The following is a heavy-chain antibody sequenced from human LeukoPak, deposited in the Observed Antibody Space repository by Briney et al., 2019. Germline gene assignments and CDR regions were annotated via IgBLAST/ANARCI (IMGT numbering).Heavy chain of an antibody. CDR2: IYYSGSA. J-gene: IGHJ3*01. Sequence: SETLSLTCTVSGGSISSSSYYWGWIRQPPGKGLEWIGSIYYSGSANYNPSLKSRVTISVDTSKNQFSLKLRSVTAADTAAYYCARGVHRLTRPTTVTTGLDVWGHGTMVTVSS. CDR3: ARGVHRLTRPTTVTTGLDV. V-gene: IGHV4-39*07. D-gene: IGHD4-17*01. CDR1: GGSISSSSYY.